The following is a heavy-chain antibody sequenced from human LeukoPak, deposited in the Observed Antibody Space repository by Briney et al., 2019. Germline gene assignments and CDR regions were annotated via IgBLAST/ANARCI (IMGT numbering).Heavy chain of an antibody. CDR3: AKVGGSYLLDRFDY. Sequence: GGSLRLSCAASGFTFSSYWMHWVRQVPNQGLMWVSRINSDETISEYVDSVNGRFTISRDNSKNTLYLQMNSLRAEDTAVYYCAKVGGSYLLDRFDYWGQGTLVTVSS. J-gene: IGHJ4*02. CDR2: INSDETIS. V-gene: IGHV3-74*01. D-gene: IGHD1-26*01. CDR1: GFTFSSYW.